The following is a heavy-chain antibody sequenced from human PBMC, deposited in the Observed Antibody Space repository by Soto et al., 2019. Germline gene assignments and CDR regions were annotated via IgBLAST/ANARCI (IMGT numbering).Heavy chain of an antibody. Sequence: PGGSLRLSCAASGFTFSSYWMHWVRQAPGKGLVWVSRINSDGSGTRYADSVKGRFTISRDNAKNTLYLQMNSLRAEHTAVYYCAREPLDFWSGLNLGFDYWGQGTLVTVSS. J-gene: IGHJ4*02. CDR1: GFTFSSYW. D-gene: IGHD3-3*01. CDR3: AREPLDFWSGLNLGFDY. V-gene: IGHV3-74*01. CDR2: INSDGSGT.